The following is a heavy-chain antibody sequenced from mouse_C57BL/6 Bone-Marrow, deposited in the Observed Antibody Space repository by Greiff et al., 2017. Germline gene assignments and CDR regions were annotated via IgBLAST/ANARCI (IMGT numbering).Heavy chain of an antibody. CDR1: GYTFTSYW. J-gene: IGHJ4*01. V-gene: IGHV1-69*01. CDR3: VRRLYDDGGGAMDY. Sequence: QVQLQQPGAELVMPGASVKLSCKASGYTFTSYWMHWVKQRPGQGLEWIGEIDPSDSYSTYNQKFKGKSTLTVDKSSSTAYMQLSSLTSEDSAVYYCVRRLYDDGGGAMDYWGQGTSVTVSS. CDR2: IDPSDSYS. D-gene: IGHD2-3*01.